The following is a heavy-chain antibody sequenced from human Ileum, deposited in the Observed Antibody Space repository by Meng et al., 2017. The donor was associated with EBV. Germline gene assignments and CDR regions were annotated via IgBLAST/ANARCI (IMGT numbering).Heavy chain of an antibody. J-gene: IGHJ4*02. V-gene: IGHV1-18*01. CDR1: GNTYTNYG. CDR3: ARVEVGITSGDY. CDR2: ISAYNGNT. D-gene: IGHD1-26*01. Sequence: RFVPSGSEVTNPWDSVTVACNVSGNTYTNYGITCVRQAPGQGLEWMGWISAYNGNTNYAQTLQGRVTMTTDTSTSTAYMELGSLRSDDTAVYYCARVEVGITSGDYWGQGTLVTVSS.